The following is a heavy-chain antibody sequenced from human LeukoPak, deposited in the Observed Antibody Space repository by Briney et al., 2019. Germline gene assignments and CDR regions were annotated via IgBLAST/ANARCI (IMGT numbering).Heavy chain of an antibody. CDR2: IYSGGST. V-gene: IGHV3-53*01. Sequence: GGSLRLSCAASGFTFSSYAMSWVRQAPGKGLEWVSVIYSGGSTYYADSVKGRFTISRDNSKNTLYLQMNSLRAEDTAVYYCARGTTVTTALYYYYMDVWGKGTTVTVSS. CDR1: GFTFSSYA. D-gene: IGHD4-17*01. J-gene: IGHJ6*03. CDR3: ARGTTVTTALYYYYMDV.